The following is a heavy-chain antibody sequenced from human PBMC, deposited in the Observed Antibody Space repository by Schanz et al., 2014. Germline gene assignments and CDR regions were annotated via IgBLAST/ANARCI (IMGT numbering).Heavy chain of an antibody. CDR2: INPNSGGT. J-gene: IGHJ5*02. CDR3: AREGTIIRGLTGWFDP. Sequence: QVQLVQSGAEVKKPGASVKVSCKASGYTFTDYHIHWVRQAPGQGLEWMGRINPNSGGTNFAQKFQGSVTVTRDTSFSTAYMELGSLRFDDTAVYYCAREGTIIRGLTGWFDPWGQGTLVTVSS. D-gene: IGHD3-10*01. V-gene: IGHV1-2*06. CDR1: GYTFTDYH.